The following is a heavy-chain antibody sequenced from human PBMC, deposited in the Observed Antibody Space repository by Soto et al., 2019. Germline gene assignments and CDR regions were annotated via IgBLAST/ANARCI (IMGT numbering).Heavy chain of an antibody. CDR3: TRQVSDGNYVRAFDI. V-gene: IGHV3-73*01. D-gene: IGHD4-17*01. Sequence: EVQLVESGGGLVQPGGSLKLSCAASGFTFSGSAMHWVRQASGKGLEWVGRIRSKANSYATAYAASVKGRFTISRDDSKNTAYLQMNSLKTEDTAVYYCTRQVSDGNYVRAFDIWGQGTMVTVSS. J-gene: IGHJ3*02. CDR1: GFTFSGSA. CDR2: IRSKANSYAT.